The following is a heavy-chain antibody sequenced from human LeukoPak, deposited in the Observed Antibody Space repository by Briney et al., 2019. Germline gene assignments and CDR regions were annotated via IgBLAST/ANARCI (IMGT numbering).Heavy chain of an antibody. CDR2: MNPNSGNT. D-gene: IGHD6-13*01. J-gene: IGHJ4*02. CDR3: ARGGIFAWYSSSWYGFYY. Sequence: ASVKVSCKASGYTFTSYDINWVRQATGQGLEWMGWMNPNSGNTGYAQKFQGRVTMTRNTSISTAYMELSSLRSEDTAVYYCARGGIFAWYSSSWYGFYYWGQGTLVTVSS. V-gene: IGHV1-8*01. CDR1: GYTFTSYD.